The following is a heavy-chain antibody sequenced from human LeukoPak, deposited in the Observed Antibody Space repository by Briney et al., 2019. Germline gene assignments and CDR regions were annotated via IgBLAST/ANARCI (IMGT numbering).Heavy chain of an antibody. V-gene: IGHV4-4*07. CDR2: VYTSGST. J-gene: IGHJ4*02. D-gene: IGHD6-13*01. Sequence: SETLPLTCTVSGGSISSYYWSWIRQPAGKGLEWIGRVYTSGSTNYNPSLKSRVTMSVDTSKNQFSLKLSSVTAADTAVYYCARDREHSSSWYYFDYWGQGTLVTVSS. CDR1: GGSISSYY. CDR3: ARDREHSSSWYYFDY.